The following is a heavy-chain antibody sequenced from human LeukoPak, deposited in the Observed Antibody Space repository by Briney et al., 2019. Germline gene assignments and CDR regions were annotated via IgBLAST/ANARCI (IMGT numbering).Heavy chain of an antibody. V-gene: IGHV3-7*01. J-gene: IGHJ4*02. D-gene: IGHD3-3*01. CDR3: AKEIGWSGYRPCYFDS. CDR2: IKQDGSEK. Sequence: PGGSLRLSCVVSGFRIGDFWMSWVRQAPGKGLEWVANIKQDGSEKYYVDSVEGRFTISRDTSLYLQMDRLRAEDTAVYYCAKEIGWSGYRPCYFDSWGQGTLVTVSS. CDR1: GFRIGDFW.